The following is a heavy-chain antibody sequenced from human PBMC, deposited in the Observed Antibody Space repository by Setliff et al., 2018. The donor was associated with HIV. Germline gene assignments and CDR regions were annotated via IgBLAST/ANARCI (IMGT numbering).Heavy chain of an antibody. Sequence: GGSLRLSCAASGFTFSSYGMHWVRQAPGKGLEYVSAISNNGGITYYGDSVKGRFTISRDNSKNTLYLQMGSLRPEDMAVYYCARAEQRYYGSGKGYYFDYWGPGTLVTVSS. CDR2: ISNNGGIT. CDR3: ARAEQRYYGSGKGYYFDY. CDR1: GFTFSSYG. D-gene: IGHD3-10*01. V-gene: IGHV3-64*02. J-gene: IGHJ4*02.